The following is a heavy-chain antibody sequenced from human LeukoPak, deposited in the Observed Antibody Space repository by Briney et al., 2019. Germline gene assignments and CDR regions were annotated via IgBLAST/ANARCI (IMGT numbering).Heavy chain of an antibody. CDR2: INPTGGAT. CDR1: GYTFTSYF. Sequence: ASLKVSCKTSGYTFTSYFMFWVRQAPGQGLEWMGIINPTGGATTYGQQFQGRVTMTTDTSTSTAYMELRSLRSDDTAVYYCARDGRHRYYYDSSGFYGSWFDPWGQGTLVTVSS. V-gene: IGHV1-46*01. J-gene: IGHJ5*02. D-gene: IGHD3-22*01. CDR3: ARDGRHRYYYDSSGFYGSWFDP.